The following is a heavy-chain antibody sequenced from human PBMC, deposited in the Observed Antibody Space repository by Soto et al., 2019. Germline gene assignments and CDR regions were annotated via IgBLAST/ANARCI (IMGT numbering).Heavy chain of an antibody. V-gene: IGHV3-23*04. Sequence: VQLVESGGGVVQPGRSLRLSCAASGFTFSSYAMSWVRQAPGKGLEWVSAISGSGGSTYYADSVKGRFTISRDNSKNTLYLQMNSLRAEDTAVYYCAKDVSALLSGSYGNYWGQGTLVTVSS. CDR1: GFTFSSYA. J-gene: IGHJ4*02. CDR2: ISGSGGST. CDR3: AKDVSALLSGSYGNY. D-gene: IGHD1-26*01.